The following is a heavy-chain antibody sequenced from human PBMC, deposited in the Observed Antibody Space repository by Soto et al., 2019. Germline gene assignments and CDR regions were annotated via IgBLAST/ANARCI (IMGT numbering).Heavy chain of an antibody. Sequence: GGSLRLSCAASGFTFSSYAMHWVRQAPGKGLEWVAVISYDGTNKNYADSVKGRFTISRDNSKKTLYLQMSSLRAEDTAVYYCARDTSAVTGTTGDFDYWGQGPWSPSPQ. CDR2: ISYDGTNK. D-gene: IGHD1-20*01. J-gene: IGHJ4*02. V-gene: IGHV3-30-3*01. CDR3: ARDTSAVTGTTGDFDY. CDR1: GFTFSSYA.